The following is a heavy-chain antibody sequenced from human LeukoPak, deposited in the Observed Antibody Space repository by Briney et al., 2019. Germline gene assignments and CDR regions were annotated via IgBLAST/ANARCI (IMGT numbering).Heavy chain of an antibody. CDR2: IYSRGST. Sequence: SETLSLTCIVSGGSISSSNYYWGWIRQSPGKGLEWIGSIYSRGSTYYNPSLKSRVIVSSDMSKNQFSLMLNSVTAADTAVYYCAREGRTTGTTNAFDIWGQGTMVTVSS. CDR3: AREGRTTGTTNAFDI. D-gene: IGHD1-1*01. CDR1: GGSISSSNYY. V-gene: IGHV4-39*07. J-gene: IGHJ3*02.